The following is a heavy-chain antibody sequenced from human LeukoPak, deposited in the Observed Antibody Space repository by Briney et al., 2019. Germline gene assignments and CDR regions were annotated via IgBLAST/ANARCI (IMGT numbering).Heavy chain of an antibody. CDR1: GFTFSSYA. Sequence: GGSLRLSCAASGFTFSSYAMSWVRQAPGKGLEWVSGISGSGGSTHYAGSVKGRFTISRDNSKNTLYLQMNSLRAEDTAVYFCAKSDGKRFFDWDDPWGQGTWSPSPQ. CDR2: ISGSGGST. D-gene: IGHD3-3*01. V-gene: IGHV3-23*01. J-gene: IGHJ5*02. CDR3: AKSDGKRFFDWDDP.